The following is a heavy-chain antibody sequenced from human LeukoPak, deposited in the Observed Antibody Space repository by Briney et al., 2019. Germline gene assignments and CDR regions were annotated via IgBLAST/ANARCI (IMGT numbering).Heavy chain of an antibody. Sequence: SETLSLTCAVSGASISSSNWRSWVRPPPGEGLEWIGENYHSGSTNYHPSLKSRFTISVDKSKNQFSLRLSSVTAADTAVYYCAMGRGVFDYWGQGTLVTVSS. J-gene: IGHJ4*02. CDR1: GASISSSNW. D-gene: IGHD3-10*01. CDR2: NYHSGST. CDR3: AMGRGVFDY. V-gene: IGHV4-4*02.